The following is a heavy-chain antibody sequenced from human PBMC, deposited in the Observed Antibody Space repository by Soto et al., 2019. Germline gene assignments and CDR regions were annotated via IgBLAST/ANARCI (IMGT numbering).Heavy chain of an antibody. J-gene: IGHJ4*02. Sequence: QVQLQEAGPGLVKPSETLSLTCTVSGGSISSYYWSWIRQPPGKGLEWIGYIYYRGSTNYNPSLKSRVTISVATSKNQLSLQLSSVTAADTAVYYCARPYGYYFDYWGQGTLVTVSS. D-gene: IGHD4-17*01. CDR1: GGSISSYY. CDR2: IYYRGST. CDR3: ARPYGYYFDY. V-gene: IGHV4-59*08.